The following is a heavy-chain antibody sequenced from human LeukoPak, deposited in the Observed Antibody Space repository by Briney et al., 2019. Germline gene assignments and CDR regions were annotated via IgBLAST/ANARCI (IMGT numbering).Heavy chain of an antibody. D-gene: IGHD3-22*01. CDR3: ARSKGVYYYDSSGYYFDY. CDR1: GFTFSSYA. Sequence: GGSLRLSCAASGFTFSSYAMHWVRQAPGKGLEWVAVISYDGSNKYYADSVKGRFTISRDNSKNTLYLQMNSLGAEDTAVYYCARSKGVYYYDSSGYYFDYWGQGTLVTVSS. CDR2: ISYDGSNK. V-gene: IGHV3-30-3*01. J-gene: IGHJ4*02.